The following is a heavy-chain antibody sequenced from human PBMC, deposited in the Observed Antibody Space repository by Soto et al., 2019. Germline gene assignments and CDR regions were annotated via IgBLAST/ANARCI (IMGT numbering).Heavy chain of an antibody. CDR2: ISPIFGTA. CDR1: GGTFSSYA. CDR3: ASGSVVVTAIRGYFDL. J-gene: IGHJ2*01. V-gene: IGHV1-69*01. D-gene: IGHD2-21*02. Sequence: QVQLVQSGAEVKKPGSSVKVSCKASGGTFSSYAITWVRQAPGQGLEWVGGISPIFGTANYAQKLQGRVTITADESPSTAYMELSSLRSEDTAVYYCASGSVVVTAIRGYFDLWGSGTLVTVSS.